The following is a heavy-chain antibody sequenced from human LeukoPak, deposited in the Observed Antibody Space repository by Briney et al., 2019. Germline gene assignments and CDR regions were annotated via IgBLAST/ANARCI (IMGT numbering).Heavy chain of an antibody. Sequence: SETLSLTCTVSGGSISSYYWSWIRQPAGKGLEWIGRIYYSGSTYYNPSLKSRVTISVDTSKNQFSLKLSSVTAADTAVYYCARHRDGNWFDPWGQGTLVTVSS. CDR1: GGSISSYY. J-gene: IGHJ5*02. CDR3: ARHRDGNWFDP. CDR2: IYYSGST. D-gene: IGHD3-10*01. V-gene: IGHV4-59*05.